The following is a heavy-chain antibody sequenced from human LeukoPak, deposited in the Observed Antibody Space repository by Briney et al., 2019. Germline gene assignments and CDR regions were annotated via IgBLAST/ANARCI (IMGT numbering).Heavy chain of an antibody. V-gene: IGHV4-39*07. CDR1: GGSISTGTYY. Sequence: SETLSLTCTVTGGSISTGTYYWSWIRQPPGKGLEWIGEINHSGSTNYNPSLKSRVTISVDTSKNQFSLKLSSVTAADTAVYYCARSKKWYYYDSSGRYPSVRFDYWGQGTLVTVSS. J-gene: IGHJ4*02. CDR2: INHSGST. CDR3: ARSKKWYYYDSSGRYPSVRFDY. D-gene: IGHD3-22*01.